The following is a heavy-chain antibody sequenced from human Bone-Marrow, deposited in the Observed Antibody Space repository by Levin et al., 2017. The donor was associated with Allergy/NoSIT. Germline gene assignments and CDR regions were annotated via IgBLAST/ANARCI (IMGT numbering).Heavy chain of an antibody. V-gene: IGHV3-48*02. CDR3: ARDDYYISAGEGAH. D-gene: IGHD4/OR15-4a*01. Sequence: GGSLRLSCAASGLPFSTYHMNWVRQAPGKGLEWLSYISSSSDSIYYADSVKGRFTISRDNDKNSLFLQMNSLRDEDTALYYGARDDYYISAGEGAHWGQGTLVTVSS. CDR2: ISSSSDSI. CDR1: GLPFSTYH. J-gene: IGHJ4*02.